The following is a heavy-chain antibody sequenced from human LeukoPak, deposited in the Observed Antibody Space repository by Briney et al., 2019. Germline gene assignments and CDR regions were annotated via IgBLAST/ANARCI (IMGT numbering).Heavy chain of an antibody. CDR2: ISGSGVGT. CDR1: GFTFTSYA. V-gene: IGHV3-23*01. Sequence: QTGGSLRLSCAASGFTFTSYAMNWVRQAPGKGLEWVSAISGSGVGTFYADSVKGRFTISRDNSKNTLYLQMNSLRAEDTAVYYCAEDGPLVGPYYFDYWGQGTLVTVSS. D-gene: IGHD1-26*01. J-gene: IGHJ4*02. CDR3: AEDGPLVGPYYFDY.